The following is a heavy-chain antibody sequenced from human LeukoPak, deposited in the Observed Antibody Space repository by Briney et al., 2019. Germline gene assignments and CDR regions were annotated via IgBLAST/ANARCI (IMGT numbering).Heavy chain of an antibody. Sequence: AGVKVSCKASRYTFTSYDINWVRQATAQGGEWMGWMNPNGGKSSTAQKFRGGVTITRNTSISTAYMELSSLRSEDRAVYYCARGPDCSSFSCNYWFEPWGQGTLVTVSS. D-gene: IGHD2-2*01. CDR1: RYTFTSYD. J-gene: IGHJ5*02. CDR3: ARGPDCSSFSCNYWFEP. CDR2: MNPNGGKS. V-gene: IGHV1-8*03.